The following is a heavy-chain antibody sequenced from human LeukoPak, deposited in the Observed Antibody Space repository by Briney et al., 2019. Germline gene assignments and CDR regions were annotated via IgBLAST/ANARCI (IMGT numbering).Heavy chain of an antibody. CDR2: ISSSSSYI. Sequence: GGSLRLSCAASGFTFSSYSMNWVRQAPGKGLEWVSSISSSSSYIYYADSVKGRFTISRDNAKNSLYLQMNSLRAEDTAMYYCARDRGGIAAAGTNFDYWGQGTLVTVSS. D-gene: IGHD6-13*01. CDR3: ARDRGGIAAAGTNFDY. J-gene: IGHJ4*02. CDR1: GFTFSSYS. V-gene: IGHV3-21*01.